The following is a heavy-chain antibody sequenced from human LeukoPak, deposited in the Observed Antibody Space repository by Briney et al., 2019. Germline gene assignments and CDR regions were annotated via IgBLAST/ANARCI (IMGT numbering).Heavy chain of an antibody. CDR2: ISGSGGSA. CDR1: GFTFSSYV. CDR3: AREGYSSSSAFDY. Sequence: PGGSLRLSCAASGFTFSSYVMNWVRQAPGKGLEWVSSISGSGGSAYYADSVKGRFTISRDNSKNTLYLQMNSLRAEDTAVYYCAREGYSSSSAFDYWGQGTLVTVSS. V-gene: IGHV3-23*01. D-gene: IGHD6-13*01. J-gene: IGHJ4*02.